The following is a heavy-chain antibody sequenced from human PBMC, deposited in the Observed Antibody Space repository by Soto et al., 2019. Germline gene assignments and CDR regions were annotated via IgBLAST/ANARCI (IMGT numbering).Heavy chain of an antibody. CDR3: ARPTVTHAFDI. CDR1: EFTFSSYS. D-gene: IGHD4-17*01. Sequence: GGSLRLSCAASEFTFSSYSMNWVRQAPGKGLEWVSSISSSSSYIYYADSVKGRFTISRDNAKNSLYLQMNSLRAEDTAVYYCARPTVTHAFDIWGQGTMVTVSS. J-gene: IGHJ3*02. V-gene: IGHV3-21*01. CDR2: ISSSSSYI.